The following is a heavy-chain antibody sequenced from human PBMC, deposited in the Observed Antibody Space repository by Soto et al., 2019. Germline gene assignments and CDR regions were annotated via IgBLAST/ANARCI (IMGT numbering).Heavy chain of an antibody. CDR1: GFTFSSYG. J-gene: IGHJ4*02. Sequence: GGSLRLSCAASGFTFSSYGMHWVRQAPGKGLEWVAVVSYDGSNKYYADSVKGRFTISRDNSENTLYLQMNSLRAEDTAVYYCAKDGEVATIEYYFDYWGQGTLVTVSS. CDR3: AKDGEVATIEYYFDY. V-gene: IGHV3-30*18. CDR2: VSYDGSNK. D-gene: IGHD5-12*01.